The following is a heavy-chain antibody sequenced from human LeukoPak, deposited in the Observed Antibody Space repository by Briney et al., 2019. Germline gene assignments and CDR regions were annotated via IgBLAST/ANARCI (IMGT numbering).Heavy chain of an antibody. CDR2: IRQDGGEK. Sequence: VGSLRLSCAASGIRFTTHWMNWVRQAPGKGLEWVASIRQDGGEKKYVDSVKGRFTISRDLAQNSLFLQMNSLRAEDTAVYYCASAYASYDFWSGYENFDFWGQGTLVTVSS. D-gene: IGHD3-3*01. V-gene: IGHV3-7*01. CDR1: GIRFTTHW. CDR3: ASAYASYDFWSGYENFDF. J-gene: IGHJ4*02.